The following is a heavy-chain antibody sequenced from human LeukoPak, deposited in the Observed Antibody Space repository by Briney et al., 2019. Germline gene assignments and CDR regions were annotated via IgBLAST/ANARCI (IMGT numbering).Heavy chain of an antibody. J-gene: IGHJ6*02. D-gene: IGHD6-13*01. CDR1: GFTFDDYA. CDR3: ARVTGGSSWYPDYYYYGMDV. V-gene: IGHV3-53*01. CDR2: IYSGGST. Sequence: GGSLRLSCAASGFTFDDYAMHWVRQAPGKGLEWVSGIYSGGSTYYADSVKGRFTISRDNSKNTLYLQMNSLRAEDTAVYYCARVTGGSSWYPDYYYYGMDVWGQGTTVTVSS.